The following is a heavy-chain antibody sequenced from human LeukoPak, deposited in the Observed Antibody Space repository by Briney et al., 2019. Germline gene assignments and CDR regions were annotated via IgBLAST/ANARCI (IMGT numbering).Heavy chain of an antibody. D-gene: IGHD2-15*01. CDR3: ARLLDPLGYCSGGSCYLDY. CDR1: GGSISSYY. V-gene: IGHV4-59*08. CDR2: ISYSGRT. J-gene: IGHJ4*02. Sequence: KPSETLSLTCTVSGGSISSYYWSWIRQPPGKGLEWIGYISYSGRTNYNPSLKSRVTISVDTSKNQFSLKLSSVTAADTAVYYCARLLDPLGYCSGGSCYLDYWGQGTLVTVSS.